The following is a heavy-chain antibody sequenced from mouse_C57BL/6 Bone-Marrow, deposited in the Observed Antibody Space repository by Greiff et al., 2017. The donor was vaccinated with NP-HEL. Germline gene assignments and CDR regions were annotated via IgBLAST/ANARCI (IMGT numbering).Heavy chain of an antibody. CDR3: ARRSSYWYFDV. CDR2: IYPGGGYT. J-gene: IGHJ1*03. V-gene: IGHV1-63*01. Sequence: QLQQSGAELVRPGTSVKMSCKASGYTFTNYWIGWAKQRPGHGLEWIGDIYPGGGYTNYNEKFKGKATLTADKSSSTAYMQFSSLTSEDSAIYYWARRSSYWYFDVWGTGTTVTVSS. CDR1: GYTFTNYW. D-gene: IGHD1-1*01.